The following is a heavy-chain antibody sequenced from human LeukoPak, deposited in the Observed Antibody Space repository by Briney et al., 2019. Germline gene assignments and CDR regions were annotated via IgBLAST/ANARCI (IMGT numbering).Heavy chain of an antibody. CDR2: ISYDGSNK. CDR1: GFTFSSYG. Sequence: GGSLRLSCAASGFTFSSYGMHWVRQAPGKGLEWVAVISYDGSNKYCADSVKGRFTISRDNSKNTLYLQMNSLRAEDTAVYYCAKTPHRYCSSTSCLLYYFDYWGQGTLVTVSS. CDR3: AKTPHRYCSSTSCLLYYFDY. D-gene: IGHD2-2*01. J-gene: IGHJ4*02. V-gene: IGHV3-30*18.